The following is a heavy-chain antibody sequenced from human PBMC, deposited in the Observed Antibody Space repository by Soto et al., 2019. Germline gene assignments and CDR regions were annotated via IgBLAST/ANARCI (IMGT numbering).Heavy chain of an antibody. CDR3: ARDPSQHYGDSYHYYPLDA. V-gene: IGHV4-30-4*01. D-gene: IGHD4-17*01. CDR2: IYYIGGP. CDR1: GDSVSKGDYS. J-gene: IGHJ6*02. Sequence: TLSLTCSGSGDSVSKGDYSWSWIRQPPGKGLEWIGYIYYIGGPYYNPSLQSRVTISMDTSKNQVSLNLNSVTAADTAVYFCARDPSQHYGDSYHYYPLDAWGPGLKVTVYS.